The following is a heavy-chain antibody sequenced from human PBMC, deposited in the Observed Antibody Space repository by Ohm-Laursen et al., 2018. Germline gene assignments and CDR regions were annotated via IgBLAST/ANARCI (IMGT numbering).Heavy chain of an antibody. CDR3: AASVAGAVTYFDY. CDR2: VTGSGGNT. D-gene: IGHD1-26*01. J-gene: IGHJ4*02. V-gene: IGHV3-23*01. Sequence: GSLRLSCAATGFPFSTYAMSWVRQAPGKGLEWVSTVTGSGGNTYYADSVKGRFTISRDSSKNTLYLQMNSLRAEDAAVYFCAASVAGAVTYFDYWGQGTLVTVSS. CDR1: GFPFSTYA.